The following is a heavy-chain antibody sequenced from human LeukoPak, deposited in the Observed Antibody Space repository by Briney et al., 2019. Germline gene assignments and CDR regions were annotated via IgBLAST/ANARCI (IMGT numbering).Heavy chain of an antibody. CDR1: GSTFSSYA. D-gene: IGHD6-13*01. CDR3: ARDQLAAGTYDY. Sequence: SVKVSCKGSGSTFSSYAISWVRQAPGQGLEWMGRIIPIFGTANYAQKFQGRVTITTDESTSTAYMELSSLRSEDTAVYYCARDQLAAGTYDYWGQGTLVTVSS. CDR2: IIPIFGTA. J-gene: IGHJ4*02. V-gene: IGHV1-69*05.